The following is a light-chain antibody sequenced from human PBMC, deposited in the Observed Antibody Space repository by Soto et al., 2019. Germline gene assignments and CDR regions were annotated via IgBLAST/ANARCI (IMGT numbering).Light chain of an antibody. CDR1: SSDVGGYIY. Sequence: QSVLTQPASVSGSPGQSITISCTGTSSDVGGYIYVSWYQQHPGKAPKLILYEVTNRPSGVSDRFSGSKSGITASLTISGLQAEDEADYYSSSYTSNNTRVFGTGTKVTVL. J-gene: IGLJ1*01. CDR2: EVT. CDR3: SSYTSNNTRV. V-gene: IGLV2-14*01.